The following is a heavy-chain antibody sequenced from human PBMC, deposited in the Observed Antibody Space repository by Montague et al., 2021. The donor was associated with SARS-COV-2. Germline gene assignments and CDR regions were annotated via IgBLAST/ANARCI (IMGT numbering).Heavy chain of an antibody. V-gene: IGHV4-34*01. J-gene: IGHJ6*02. CDR3: ARGSRHIVVVTAIRGGYYGMDV. Sequence: SETLSLTCAVYGGSFSGYYWSWIRQPPGKGLEWIGEINHSGSTNYNPSLKSRVTISVDTSKNQFSLKLSSVTAADTAVYYCARGSRHIVVVTAIRGGYYGMDVWGQGTTVTVSS. CDR1: GGSFSGYY. CDR2: INHSGST. D-gene: IGHD2-21*02.